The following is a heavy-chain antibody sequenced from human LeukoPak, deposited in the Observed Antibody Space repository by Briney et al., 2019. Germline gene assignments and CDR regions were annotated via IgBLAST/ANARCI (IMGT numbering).Heavy chain of an antibody. CDR3: ARAAVRGTTYFDY. CDR1: GGTFSSYA. CDR2: IIPILGIA. J-gene: IGHJ4*02. D-gene: IGHD3-10*01. V-gene: IGHV1-69*04. Sequence: SVKVSCKASGGTFSSYAISWVRQAPGQGLEWMGRIIPILGIANYAQKFQGRVTITADKSTSTAYMELSSLRSEDTAVYYCARAAVRGTTYFDYRGQGTLVTVSS.